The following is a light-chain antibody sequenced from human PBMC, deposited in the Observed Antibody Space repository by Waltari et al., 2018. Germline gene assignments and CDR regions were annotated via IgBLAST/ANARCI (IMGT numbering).Light chain of an antibody. CDR3: NSRDSSGNPV. CDR1: SLRSYY. Sequence: SSELTQDPAVSGALGQPVRITCQGDSLRSYYARWYQQKPGQATVLVIYGKNNRPSGIPDRFSGSSSGNTASLTITGAQAEDEADYYCNSRDSSGNPVFGGGTKLTVL. J-gene: IGLJ2*01. V-gene: IGLV3-19*01. CDR2: GKN.